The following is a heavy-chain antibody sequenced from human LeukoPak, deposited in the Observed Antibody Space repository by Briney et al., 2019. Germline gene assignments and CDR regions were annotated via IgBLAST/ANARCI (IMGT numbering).Heavy chain of an antibody. CDR3: ARREQWLVEGDTLGWFDP. V-gene: IGHV4-39*01. CDR2: IYYSGST. D-gene: IGHD6-19*01. J-gene: IGHJ5*02. Sequence: KPSETLSLTCAVYGGSFSSYYWSWIRQPPGKGLEWIGSIYYSGSTYYNPSLKSRVTISVDTSKNQFSLKLSSVTAADTAVYYCARREQWLVEGDTLGWFDPWGQGTLVTVSS. CDR1: GGSFSSYY.